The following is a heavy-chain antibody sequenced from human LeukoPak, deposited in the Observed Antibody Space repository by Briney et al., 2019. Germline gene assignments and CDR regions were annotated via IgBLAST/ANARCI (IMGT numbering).Heavy chain of an antibody. CDR1: GNMFTGYY. CDR2: INPNSGGT. Sequence: ASVKVSCKASGNMFTGYYMHWVRQAPGQGLEWMGWINPNSGGTNYAQKFQGRVTMTRDTSISTAYMELSRLRSDDTAVFYCARGHHYFVSGSYYNFWGQGTLVTVSS. CDR3: ARGHHYFVSGSYYNF. D-gene: IGHD3-10*01. J-gene: IGHJ4*02. V-gene: IGHV1-2*02.